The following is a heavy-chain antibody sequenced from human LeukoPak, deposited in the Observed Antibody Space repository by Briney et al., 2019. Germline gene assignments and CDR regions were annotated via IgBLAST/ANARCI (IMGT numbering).Heavy chain of an antibody. V-gene: IGHV3-21*01. CDR1: GFTFSSYS. J-gene: IGHJ4*02. Sequence: GGSLRLSCAASGFTFSSYSMNWVRQAPGKGLEWVSSISSSSSYIYYADSVRGRFTISRDNAKNSLYLQMNRLRAEDTAVYYCARDQDTAMHFDYWGQGTLVTVSS. D-gene: IGHD5-18*01. CDR3: ARDQDTAMHFDY. CDR2: ISSSSSYI.